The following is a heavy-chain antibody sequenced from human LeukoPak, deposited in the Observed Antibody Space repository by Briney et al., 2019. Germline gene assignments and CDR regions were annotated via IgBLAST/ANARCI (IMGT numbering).Heavy chain of an antibody. CDR3: AKVPGGSYYFDY. D-gene: IGHD1-26*01. J-gene: IGHJ4*02. Sequence: GGSLRLSCAASGFTFSSYWMHWVRQAPGKGLVWVSRIDSDGSSTSYADSVKGRFTISRDNAKNTLYLQMNSLRAEDTAVYYCAKVPGGSYYFDYWGQGTLVTVSS. CDR1: GFTFSSYW. CDR2: IDSDGSST. V-gene: IGHV3-74*01.